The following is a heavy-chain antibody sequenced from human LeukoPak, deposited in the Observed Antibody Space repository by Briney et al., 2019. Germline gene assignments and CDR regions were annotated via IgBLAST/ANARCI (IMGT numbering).Heavy chain of an antibody. CDR1: GGTFSSYA. Sequence: GASVKVSCKASGGTFSSYAISWVRQAPGQGLEWMGWISAYNGNTNYAQKLQGRVTMTTDTSTSTAYMELRSLRSDDTAVYYCARGEPGDSTADYWGQGTLVTVSS. CDR3: ARGEPGDSTADY. V-gene: IGHV1-18*01. CDR2: ISAYNGNT. D-gene: IGHD6-13*01. J-gene: IGHJ4*02.